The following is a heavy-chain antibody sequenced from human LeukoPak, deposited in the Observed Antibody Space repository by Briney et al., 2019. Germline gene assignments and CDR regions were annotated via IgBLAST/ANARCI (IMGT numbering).Heavy chain of an antibody. CDR1: GASISSSY. CDR3: ARAGHCSGGSCYSQLGFDP. Sequence: SETLSLTCTVSGASISSSYWSWIRQPPGKELEWIGYIYYSGTTNFNPSLKSRVTISVDPSKNQFSLRLRSVTAADTAVYYCARAGHCSGGSCYSQLGFDPWGQGTLVTVSS. D-gene: IGHD2-15*01. J-gene: IGHJ5*02. CDR2: IYYSGTT. V-gene: IGHV4-59*12.